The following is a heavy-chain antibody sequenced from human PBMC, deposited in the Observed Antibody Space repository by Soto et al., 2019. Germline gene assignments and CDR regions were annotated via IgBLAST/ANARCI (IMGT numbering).Heavy chain of an antibody. D-gene: IGHD3-16*01. CDR3: ARPQRPSTFGAGYYYYIDV. J-gene: IGHJ6*03. V-gene: IGHV4-39*01. Sequence: SETLSLTCTVSGGSISSSPYYWGWIRQPPGKGLEWIGSIHNSGSTYFNPSLKSRVTISVDTSKNQFSLRLSSVTAADTAGYYCARPQRPSTFGAGYYYYIDVWGKGTTVTVSS. CDR2: IHNSGST. CDR1: GGSISSSPYY.